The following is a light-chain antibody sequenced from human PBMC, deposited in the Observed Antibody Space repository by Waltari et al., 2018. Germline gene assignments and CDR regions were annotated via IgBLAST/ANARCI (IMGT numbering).Light chain of an antibody. V-gene: IGKV4-1*01. J-gene: IGKJ4*01. Sequence: DIVMTQSPDSLPLSLGERATITCKSSQSLFFSSNNKNYLAWYQQKPGQSPKLLFYWASARQSGVPDRFSGSGSGTDFTLTISSLQTEDVAVYYCQQYYRVPLTFGGGTKVQIK. CDR2: WAS. CDR3: QQYYRVPLT. CDR1: QSLFFSSNNKNY.